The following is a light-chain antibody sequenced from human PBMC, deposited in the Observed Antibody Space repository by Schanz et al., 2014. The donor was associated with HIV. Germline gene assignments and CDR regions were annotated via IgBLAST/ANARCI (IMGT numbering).Light chain of an antibody. CDR2: WAS. CDR3: QQANSFPLT. CDR1: QSVFYSSNNKNF. Sequence: DIVMTQSPDSLAVSLGERATIHCKSSQSVFYSSNNKNFVAWYQQKPGQPPKLLIYWASTRKSGVPDRFSGSGSVTDFTLTISSLQPEDFATYYCQQANSFPLTFGGGTKVEIK. V-gene: IGKV4-1*01. J-gene: IGKJ4*01.